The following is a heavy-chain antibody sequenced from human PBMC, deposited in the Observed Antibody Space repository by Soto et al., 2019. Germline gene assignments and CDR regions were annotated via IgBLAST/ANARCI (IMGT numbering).Heavy chain of an antibody. CDR1: GFPFTTYG. CDR2: ISYDGSNK. J-gene: IGHJ4*01. D-gene: IGHD3-10*01. V-gene: IGHV3-30*03. CDR3: VGGQYYFDY. Sequence: QVQLVESGGGVVQPGRSLRLSCAASGFPFTTYGMHWVREGPGKGLEWVAVISYDGSNKFYADSVKGRFTISRDNSKNTLYLQMNSLRPEDTGLSYCVGGQYYFDYRSHGTLVIVSS.